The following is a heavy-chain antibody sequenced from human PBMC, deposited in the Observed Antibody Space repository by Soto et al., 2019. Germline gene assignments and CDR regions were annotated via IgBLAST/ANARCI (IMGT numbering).Heavy chain of an antibody. Sequence: EVQLLDSGGGLVQPGGSLRLSCAASGFTFRTYAMSWVRQAPGKGLEWVSTISDSGTTYYANSVQGRFTISRDNSRNTLDLQMNSLRVEDTAVYYCAKGGEGSCSRTSCLYCSDSWGQGTLVTVSS. V-gene: IGHV3-23*01. D-gene: IGHD2-2*01. CDR2: ISDSGTT. CDR1: GFTFRTYA. J-gene: IGHJ5*01. CDR3: AKGGEGSCSRTSCLYCSDS.